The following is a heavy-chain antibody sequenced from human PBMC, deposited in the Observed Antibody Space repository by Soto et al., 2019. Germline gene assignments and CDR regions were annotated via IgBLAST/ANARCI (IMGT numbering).Heavy chain of an antibody. CDR3: VRMASSGTLNWFDP. CDR1: ESTYMNYE. J-gene: IGHJ5*02. Sequence: SSVKVSCKASESTYMNYEISWVRQPTGQGLEWMGWMNPNSGNTGYALKFQGRVSMTRNTSIYTVYLELSSLASDDTAVYYCVRMASSGTLNWFDPWGQGTLVTVSS. D-gene: IGHD1-1*01. V-gene: IGHV1-8*01. CDR2: MNPNSGNT.